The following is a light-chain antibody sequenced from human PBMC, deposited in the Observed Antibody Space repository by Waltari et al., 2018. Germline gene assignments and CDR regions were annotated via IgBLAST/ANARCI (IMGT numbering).Light chain of an antibody. CDR1: HSIGSS. CDR3: HQSNSLPYT. Sequence: EIVLTQSPDFQSVTPKEKVTITCRASHSIGSSLHWYQQTPDQSPKLVIKFASQSFPGVPSRFSGSGSGTDFTLTINSLEAEDAATYYCHQSNSLPYTFGQGTKLEIK. CDR2: FAS. J-gene: IGKJ2*01. V-gene: IGKV6-21*01.